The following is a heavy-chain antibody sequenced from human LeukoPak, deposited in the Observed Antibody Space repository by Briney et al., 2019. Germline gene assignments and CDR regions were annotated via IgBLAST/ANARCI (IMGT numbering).Heavy chain of an antibody. CDR1: GFTFSSYA. CDR2: ISETGGTT. Sequence: GGSLRLSCTGSGFTFSSYAMSWVRQAPGKGLEWVSAISETGGTTYDADSVKGRFTISRDNSKSTLYLQMNSLRAEDTALYYCAKDISIGKYCVNGICSPFDYWGQGTLVTVSS. J-gene: IGHJ4*02. D-gene: IGHD2-8*01. CDR3: AKDISIGKYCVNGICSPFDY. V-gene: IGHV3-23*01.